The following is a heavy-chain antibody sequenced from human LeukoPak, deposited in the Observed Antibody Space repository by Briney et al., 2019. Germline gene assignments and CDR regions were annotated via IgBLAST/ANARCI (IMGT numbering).Heavy chain of an antibody. CDR1: GESFSGYY. CDR2: INQSGTT. J-gene: IGHJ4*02. CDR3: ARVPYYYDGSGYSFDC. Sequence: SETLSLTCAVYGESFSGYYWSWIRQPPGKGLEWIGEINQSGTTNYNPSLESRVAMSGDPSKNQFSLNLTSVTAADTAVYYCARVPYYYDGSGYSFDCWGRGILVTVSS. V-gene: IGHV4-34*01. D-gene: IGHD3-22*01.